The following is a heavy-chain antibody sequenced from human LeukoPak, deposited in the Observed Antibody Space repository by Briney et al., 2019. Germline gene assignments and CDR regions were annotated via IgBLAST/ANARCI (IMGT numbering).Heavy chain of an antibody. J-gene: IGHJ6*02. Sequence: GGSLRLSCAATGFTFSSYGMHWVRQAPGKGLEWVAFIRYDGSNKYYADSVKGRFTISRDNSKNTLYLQMNSLRAEDTAVYYCAKLGVPSKSRYYGMDVWGQGTTVTVSS. CDR2: IRYDGSNK. CDR1: GFTFSSYG. V-gene: IGHV3-30*02. CDR3: AKLGVPSKSRYYGMDV. D-gene: IGHD3-3*01.